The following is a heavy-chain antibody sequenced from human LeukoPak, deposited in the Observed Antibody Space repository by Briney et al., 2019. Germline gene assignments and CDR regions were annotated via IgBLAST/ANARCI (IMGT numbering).Heavy chain of an antibody. J-gene: IGHJ5*02. CDR3: ARDLAAGTGWFDP. Sequence: GGSLRLSCAASGFIVSSHYMSWIRQAPGKGLEWVSSISSSSSYIYYADSVKGRFTISRDNAKNSLYLQMNSLRAEDTAVYYCARDLAAGTGWFDPWGQGTLVTVSS. CDR2: ISSSSSYI. CDR1: GFIVSSHY. V-gene: IGHV3-21*01. D-gene: IGHD6-13*01.